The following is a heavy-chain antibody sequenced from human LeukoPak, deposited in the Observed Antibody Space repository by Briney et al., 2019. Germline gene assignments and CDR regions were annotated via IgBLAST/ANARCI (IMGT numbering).Heavy chain of an antibody. Sequence: SVKVSYKASGGTFSSYAISWVRQAPGQGLEWMGGIIPIFGTANYAQKFQGRVTITADESTSTAYMELSSLRSEDTAVYYCASSLGGYNPRDYYYYMDVWGKGTTVTVPS. D-gene: IGHD5-24*01. CDR1: GGTFSSYA. J-gene: IGHJ6*03. CDR3: ASSLGGYNPRDYYYYMDV. V-gene: IGHV1-69*01. CDR2: IIPIFGTA.